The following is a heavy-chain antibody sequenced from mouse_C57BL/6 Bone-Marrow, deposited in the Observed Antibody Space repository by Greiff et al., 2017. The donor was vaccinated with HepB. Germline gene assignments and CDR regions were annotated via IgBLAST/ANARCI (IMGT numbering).Heavy chain of an antibody. CDR2: IYPYDSET. CDR1: GYTFTSYW. Sequence: QVQLQQPGAELVRPGSSVKLSCKASGYTFTSYWMDWVKQRPGQGLEWIGNIYPYDSETHYNQKFKDKATLTVDKSSSTAYMQLSSLTSEDSAVYYCARYGYHWYFDVWGTGTTVTVSS. V-gene: IGHV1-61*01. D-gene: IGHD2-2*01. J-gene: IGHJ1*03. CDR3: ARYGYHWYFDV.